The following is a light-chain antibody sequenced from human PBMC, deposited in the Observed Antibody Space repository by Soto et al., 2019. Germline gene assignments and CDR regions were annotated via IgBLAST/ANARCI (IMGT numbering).Light chain of an antibody. CDR1: QAIFNY. CDR2: GAS. V-gene: IGKV1-9*01. J-gene: IGKJ2*01. CDR3: QQLNSHPRT. Sequence: DIQLTQSPIFLSASVGDRVTISCRASQAIFNYLAWYQQKPGKAPHLLIFGASTLQSGVPSRFSGSRCCTEFTLTISTLQPEAFATDYGQQLNSHPRTFGQGTKLEIK.